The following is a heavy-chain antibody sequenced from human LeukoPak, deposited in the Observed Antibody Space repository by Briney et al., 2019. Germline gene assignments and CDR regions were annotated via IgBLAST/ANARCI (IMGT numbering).Heavy chain of an antibody. CDR2: IGNTET. CDR1: GFTFDTFA. Sequence: GGSLRLSCTASGFTFDTFAMAWVRLAPGKGLEWVSSIGNTETYYADSVKGRFTISRDNSKSTIYLHMNNLRAEDTALYYCARDGQAFNSNWDYFEYWGQGTPVTVSS. CDR3: ARDGQAFNSNWDYFEY. J-gene: IGHJ4*02. D-gene: IGHD7-27*01. V-gene: IGHV3-23*01.